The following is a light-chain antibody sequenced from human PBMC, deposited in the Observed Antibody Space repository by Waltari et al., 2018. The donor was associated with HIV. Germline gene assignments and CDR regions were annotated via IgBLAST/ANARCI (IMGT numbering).Light chain of an antibody. CDR3: QQTYLTTFT. CDR2: KAS. V-gene: IGKV1-5*03. J-gene: IGKJ3*01. Sequence: DIQMTQSPSTLSASVGDRVTITCRASHNIYTWLAWFQHKPGEVPKLLFYKASTLAFGVPSRFSGRGSGTEFTLTISSLQPDDSATYYCQQTYLTTFTFGPGTNVDFK. CDR1: HNIYTW.